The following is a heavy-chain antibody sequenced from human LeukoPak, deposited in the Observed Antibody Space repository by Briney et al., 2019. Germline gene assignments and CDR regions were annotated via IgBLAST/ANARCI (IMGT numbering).Heavy chain of an antibody. V-gene: IGHV3-66*01. CDR3: ARDFAPAVADY. CDR2: IYSGGST. J-gene: IGHJ4*02. D-gene: IGHD6-19*01. Sequence: GGSLRLSCAASGFTFSSSWMHWVRQAPGKGLEWVSVIYSGGSTYYADSVKGRFTISRDNSKNTLYLQMNSLRAEDTAVYYCARDFAPAVADYWGQGTLVTVSS. CDR1: GFTFSSSW.